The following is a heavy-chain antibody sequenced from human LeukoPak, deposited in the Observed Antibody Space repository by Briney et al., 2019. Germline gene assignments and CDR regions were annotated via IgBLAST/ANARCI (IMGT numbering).Heavy chain of an antibody. Sequence: SETLCLTCAVSGGSISSYYWSWIRQTPGKGLEWIGYIYYSGSTNYNPSLKSRVTISVDTSKNQFSLKLSSVTAADTAVYYCARDAGGAAAGAGLDYWGQGTLVTVSS. J-gene: IGHJ4*02. V-gene: IGHV4-59*01. CDR2: IYYSGST. D-gene: IGHD6-13*01. CDR1: GGSISSYY. CDR3: ARDAGGAAAGAGLDY.